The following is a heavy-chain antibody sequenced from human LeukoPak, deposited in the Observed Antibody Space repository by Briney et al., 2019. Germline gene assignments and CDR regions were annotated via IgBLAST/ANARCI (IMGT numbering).Heavy chain of an antibody. V-gene: IGHV4-31*03. D-gene: IGHD4-11*01. J-gene: IGHJ4*02. CDR3: ARVIPRQNYSDYDN. CDR1: GGSISSGGYY. CDR2: IYYSGST. Sequence: SETLSLTCTVSGGSISSGGYYWSWIRQHPGKGLEWIGYIYYSGSTYYNPSLKSRVTISVDTSKNQFSLKLSSVTAADTAVYYCARVIPRQNYSDYDNWGQGTLVTVSS.